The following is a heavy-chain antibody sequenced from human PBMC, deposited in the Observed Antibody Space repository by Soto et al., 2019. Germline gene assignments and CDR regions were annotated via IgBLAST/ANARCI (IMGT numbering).Heavy chain of an antibody. Sequence: GASVKVSCKASGGTFSSYISWVRQAPGQGLEWMGWISAYNGNTKYAQKLQGRVTMTTDTSTSTAYMELRSLRSDDTAVYYCARDSPPVDYWGQGTLVTVSS. J-gene: IGHJ4*02. CDR3: ARDSPPVDY. CDR2: ISAYNGNT. CDR1: GGTFSSY. V-gene: IGHV1-18*01.